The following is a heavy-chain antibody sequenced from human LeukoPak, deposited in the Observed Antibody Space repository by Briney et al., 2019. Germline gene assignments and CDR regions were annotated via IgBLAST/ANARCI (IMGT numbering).Heavy chain of an antibody. V-gene: IGHV1-18*01. D-gene: IGHD3-3*01. Sequence: ASVKVSCKASGYTFTSYGISWARQAPGQGLEWMGWISTYNGNTNYAQKVQGRVTMTTDTSTSTAYMELRSLRSDDTAVYYCARGLRFMEWFTNDAFDIWGQGTMVTVSS. CDR3: ARGLRFMEWFTNDAFDI. CDR2: ISTYNGNT. CDR1: GYTFTSYG. J-gene: IGHJ3*02.